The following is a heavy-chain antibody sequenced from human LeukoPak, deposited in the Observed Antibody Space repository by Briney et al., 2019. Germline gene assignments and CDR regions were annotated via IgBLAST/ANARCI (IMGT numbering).Heavy chain of an antibody. D-gene: IGHD2-8*01. J-gene: IGHJ6*02. V-gene: IGHV3-21*01. CDR3: ARGYCTNGVCYYGMDV. CDR2: ISSSSSYI. CDR1: GFTFSSYS. Sequence: SGGSLRLSCTASGFTFSSYSMNWVRQAPGKGLEWVSSISSSSSYIYYADSVKGRFTISRDNAKKSLNLQMNSLRVEDTAVYYCARGYCTNGVCYYGMDVWGQGTTVTVSS.